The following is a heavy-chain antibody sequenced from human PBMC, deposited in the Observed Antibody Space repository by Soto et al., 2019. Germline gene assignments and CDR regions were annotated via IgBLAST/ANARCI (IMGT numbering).Heavy chain of an antibody. V-gene: IGHV4-34*01. D-gene: IGHD6-6*01. CDR2: INHSGRT. CDR1: VGCLSVYY. CDR3: ARGIAARLRWSLPFQPDYYYYYGMDV. Sequence: SETLSFTCAFCVGCLSVYYWIWIRQPPGKGLDSLGEINHSGRTNYNPSLKSRVTISVDTSKNQFSLKLSSVTAADTAVYYCARGIAARLRWSLPFQPDYYYYYGMDVWGQGTTVTVSS. J-gene: IGHJ6*01.